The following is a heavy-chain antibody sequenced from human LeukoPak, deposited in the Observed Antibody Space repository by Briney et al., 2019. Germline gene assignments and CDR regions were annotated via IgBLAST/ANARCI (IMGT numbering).Heavy chain of an antibody. D-gene: IGHD6-19*01. CDR3: AKERIAVAGRSFDY. V-gene: IGHV3-33*06. CDR1: GFTFSSYG. CDR2: IWYDGSNK. Sequence: GGSLRLSRAASGFTFSSYGMHWVRQAPGKGLEWVAVIWYDGSNKCYADSVKGRFTISRDNSKNTLYLQMNSLRAEDTAVYYCAKERIAVAGRSFDYWGQGTLVTVSS. J-gene: IGHJ4*02.